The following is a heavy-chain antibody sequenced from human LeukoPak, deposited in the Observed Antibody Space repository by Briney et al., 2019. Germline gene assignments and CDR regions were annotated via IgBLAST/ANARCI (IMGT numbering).Heavy chain of an antibody. CDR3: ASFGSGSYSYFDY. Sequence: PSETLSLTCTVSGGSICSHYWSWIRQPPGKGLEWIGHIYYSGSTNYNPSLKSRVTISVDTSKNQFSLKLSSVTAADTAVYYCASFGSGSYSYFDYWGQGTLVTVSS. CDR1: GGSICSHY. J-gene: IGHJ4*02. V-gene: IGHV4-59*11. CDR2: IYYSGST. D-gene: IGHD1-26*01.